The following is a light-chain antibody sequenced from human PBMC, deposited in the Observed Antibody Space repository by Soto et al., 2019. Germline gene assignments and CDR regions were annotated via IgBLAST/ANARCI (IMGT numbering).Light chain of an antibody. CDR1: QSVSSY. V-gene: IGKV3-11*01. CDR3: LQRSGWPWT. J-gene: IGKJ1*01. CDR2: DAS. Sequence: EIVLTQSPATLSLSPGERATLSCRASQSVSSYLAWYQQKPGQAPRLLIYDASNRATDIPARFSGSGSGTDFTLTISSLEPEDFAVYYCLQRSGWPWTFGQGTKMEIK.